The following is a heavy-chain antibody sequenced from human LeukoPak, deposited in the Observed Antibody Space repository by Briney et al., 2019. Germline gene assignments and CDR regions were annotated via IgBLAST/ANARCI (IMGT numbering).Heavy chain of an antibody. CDR3: ARGKHGSGSQEYYYYYYMDV. J-gene: IGHJ6*03. CDR1: GGSISSDY. D-gene: IGHD3-10*01. V-gene: IGHV4-59*10. CDR2: IYTSGST. Sequence: SETLCLTCAVSGGSISSDYWSWVRQPAGKGLEWIGHIYTSGSTKYNPHLKSRVTMSVDTSKHQLSLKLSSVTAADTDVYYCARGKHGSGSQEYYYYYYMDVWGKGTTVTISS.